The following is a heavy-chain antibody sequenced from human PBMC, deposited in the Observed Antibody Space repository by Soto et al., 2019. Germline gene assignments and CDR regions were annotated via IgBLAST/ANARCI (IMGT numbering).Heavy chain of an antibody. CDR1: GYTFTAYY. CDR2: VDPRSGAT. CDR3: ATDDYGAYDF. V-gene: IGHV1-2*02. J-gene: IGHJ5*01. D-gene: IGHD4-17*01. Sequence: GASVKVSCKPFGYTFTAYYIHWVRQAPGQGLECVGWVDPRSGATNYAQRFQGRVVVTRDMSVHTVYMELSGLTSDDTAIYYCATDDYGAYDFWGQGTLVTVSS.